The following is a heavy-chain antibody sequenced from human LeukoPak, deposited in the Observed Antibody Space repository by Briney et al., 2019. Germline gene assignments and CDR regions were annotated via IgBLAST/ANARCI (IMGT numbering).Heavy chain of an antibody. CDR1: GGSFSGYY. D-gene: IGHD1-26*01. Sequence: SETLSLTCAVYGGSFSGYYWSWTRQPPGKGLEWIGEINHSGSTNYNPSLKSRVTISVDTSKNQFSLKLSSVTAADTAVYYCARYSGSYPHDAFEIWGQGTMVTVSS. V-gene: IGHV4-34*01. CDR2: INHSGST. CDR3: ARYSGSYPHDAFEI. J-gene: IGHJ3*02.